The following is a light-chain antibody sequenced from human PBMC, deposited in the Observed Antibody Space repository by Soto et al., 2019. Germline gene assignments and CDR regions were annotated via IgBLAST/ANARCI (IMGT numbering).Light chain of an antibody. CDR1: QSLSHN. V-gene: IGKV3-15*01. CDR3: QQRSNWPRT. J-gene: IGKJ1*01. Sequence: EIVMTQSPATLSVSPGETVTLSCRASQSLSHNLAWYTQKTGQPPRPLLFRASTRASGIPARFSGGGPGTDFTLTISRLDPEDFAVYYCQQRSNWPRTFGQGTKVDIK. CDR2: RAS.